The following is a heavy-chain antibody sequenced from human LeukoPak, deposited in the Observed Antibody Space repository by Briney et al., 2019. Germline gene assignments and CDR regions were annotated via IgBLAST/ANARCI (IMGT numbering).Heavy chain of an antibody. CDR3: ATSNYYYDSSGSLDY. CDR2: INWNGGST. Sequence: PGGSLRLSCAASGFTFDDYGMSWVRQAPGKGLEWVSGINWNGGSTGYAGSVKGRFTISRDNAKNSLYLQMNSLRAEDTAVYYCATSNYYYDSSGSLDYWGQGTLVTVSS. CDR1: GFTFDDYG. V-gene: IGHV3-20*04. D-gene: IGHD3-22*01. J-gene: IGHJ4*02.